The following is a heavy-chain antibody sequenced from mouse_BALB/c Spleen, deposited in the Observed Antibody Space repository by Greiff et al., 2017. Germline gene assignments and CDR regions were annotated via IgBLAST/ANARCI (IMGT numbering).Heavy chain of an antibody. Sequence: EVQLVESGPSLVKPSQTLSLTCSVTGDSITSGYWNWIRKFPGNKLEYMGYISYSGSTYYNPSLKSRISITRDTSKNQYYLQLNSVTTEDTATYYCAREYGNYGGFAYWGQGTLVTVSA. CDR1: GDSITSGY. CDR2: ISYSGST. V-gene: IGHV3-8*02. D-gene: IGHD2-10*02. CDR3: AREYGNYGGFAY. J-gene: IGHJ3*01.